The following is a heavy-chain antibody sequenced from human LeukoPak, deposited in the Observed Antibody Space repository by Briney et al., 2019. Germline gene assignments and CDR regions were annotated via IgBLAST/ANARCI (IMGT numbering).Heavy chain of an antibody. CDR2: IYPAYSDT. J-gene: IGHJ3*02. V-gene: IGHV5-51*01. CDR3: ARSRSTGTYPLGNAFDI. D-gene: IGHD1-26*01. Sequence: GESLKISCKGSGYSFTTYWIGWVRQMPGQGLEWMGIIYPAYSDTSYSPSFKGQVTISADKSISTAYLQWSSLKASDTAIYYCARSRSTGTYPLGNAFDIWGQGTLVTVSS. CDR1: GYSFTTYW.